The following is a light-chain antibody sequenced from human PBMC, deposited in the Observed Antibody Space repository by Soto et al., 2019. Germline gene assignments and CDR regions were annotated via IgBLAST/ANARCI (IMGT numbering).Light chain of an antibody. V-gene: IGKV3-11*01. J-gene: IGKJ2*02. CDR2: DAY. CDR1: QSVDRY. CDR3: QQRAKWPST. Sequence: VLTQSPDTLSLSPGATATLSCRASQSVDRYAAWYQQKVGQAPRPLIYDAYTRATAVGARFAGSGSATDFSRTITSLEPEDFAVYYCQQRAKWPSTFGPGTKVE.